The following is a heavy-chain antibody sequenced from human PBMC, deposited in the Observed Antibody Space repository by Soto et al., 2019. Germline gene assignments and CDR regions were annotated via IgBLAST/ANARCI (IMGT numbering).Heavy chain of an antibody. D-gene: IGHD1-26*01. Sequence: SETLSLTCAVSGYSISSGYYWGWIRQPPGKGLEWIGSIYHSGSTYYNPSLKSRVTISVDTSKNQFSLKLSSVTAADKAVYYCARVFSSTRQSDYFSRTPSFDPWCQGTLVTVSS. V-gene: IGHV4-38-2*01. CDR3: ARVFSSTRQSDYFSRTPSFDP. CDR2: IYHSGST. CDR1: GYSISSGYY. J-gene: IGHJ5*02.